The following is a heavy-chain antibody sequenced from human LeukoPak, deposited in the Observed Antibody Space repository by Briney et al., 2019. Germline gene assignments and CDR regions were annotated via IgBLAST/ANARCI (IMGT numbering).Heavy chain of an antibody. V-gene: IGHV3-23*01. D-gene: IGHD3-16*01. CDR1: GFTFSSYA. CDR2: ISGSGDYT. J-gene: IGHJ3*02. CDR3: ARVQWGKKDAFDI. Sequence: GGSLRLSCAASGFTFSSYAMSWVRQAPGKGLEWVSAISGSGDYTYYADSVKGRFTISRDNSKNSLYLQMNSLRAEDTAVYYCARVQWGKKDAFDIWGQGTMVTVSS.